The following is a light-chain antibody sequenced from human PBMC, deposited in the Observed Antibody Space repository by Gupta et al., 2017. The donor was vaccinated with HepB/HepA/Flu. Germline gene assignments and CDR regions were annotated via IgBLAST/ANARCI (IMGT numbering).Light chain of an antibody. J-gene: IGKJ5*01. V-gene: IGKV2-28*01. Sequence: DIVMTQSPLSLPVTPGEPTSISCRSSQSLLHSNGYNCLDWYLQKPGQSPQLLIYLGSNRASGVPYRFSGSGSGTYFTLKISRVEAEDVGVYYCMQALQTPITFGQGTRLEIK. CDR1: QSLLHSNGYNC. CDR2: LGS. CDR3: MQALQTPIT.